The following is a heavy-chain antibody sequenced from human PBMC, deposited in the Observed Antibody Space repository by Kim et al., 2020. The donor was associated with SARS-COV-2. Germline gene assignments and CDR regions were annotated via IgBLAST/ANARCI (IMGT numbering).Heavy chain of an antibody. CDR1: GFSLTPDRLVG. CDR3: AHDSPGLYGFDV. Sequence: SGPTLVNPTQTLRLTCSFSGFSLTPDRLVGVTWVRQPPGKALEWLALIYGNDEKRYSPSLKSRLTIAKDTTENRVVLTLTNVDPVDTGTYYCAHDSPGLYGFDVWGQGTTVTLSS. J-gene: IGHJ6*02. CDR2: IYGNDEK. V-gene: IGHV2-5*01. D-gene: IGHD2-8*01.